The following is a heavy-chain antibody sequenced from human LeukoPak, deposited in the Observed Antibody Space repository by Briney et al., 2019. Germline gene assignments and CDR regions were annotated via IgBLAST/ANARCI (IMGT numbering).Heavy chain of an antibody. CDR3: AKVNYYYDSSGYYYDGGFDY. V-gene: IGHV3-23*01. CDR1: GFTFSSYA. Sequence: AGGSLRLSCAAPGFTFSSYAMSWVRQAPGKGLEWVSAISGSGGSTYYADSVKGRFTISRDNSKNTLYLQMNSLRAEDTAVYYCAKVNYYYDSSGYYYDGGFDYWGQGTLVTVSS. CDR2: ISGSGGST. D-gene: IGHD3-22*01. J-gene: IGHJ4*02.